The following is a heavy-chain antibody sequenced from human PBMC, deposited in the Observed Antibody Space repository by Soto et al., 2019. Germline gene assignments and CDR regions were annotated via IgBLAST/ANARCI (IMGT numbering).Heavy chain of an antibody. CDR2: IYHSGST. CDR1: GYSIRNGYY. J-gene: IGHJ5*02. CDR3: ARVGPYCGGDCYSPPP. Sequence: ASETLSLTCTVSGYSIRNGYYWGWIRQPPGKGLEWIGTIYHSGSTYYNPSLKSRVTISVDASENHFSLKLSSVTAADTAAYYCARVGPYCGGDCYSPPPWGQGTLVTVSS. V-gene: IGHV4-38-2*02. D-gene: IGHD2-21*02.